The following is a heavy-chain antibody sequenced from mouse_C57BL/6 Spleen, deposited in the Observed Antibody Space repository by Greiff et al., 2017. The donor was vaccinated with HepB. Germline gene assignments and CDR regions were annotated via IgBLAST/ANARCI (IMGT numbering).Heavy chain of an antibody. V-gene: IGHV3-6*01. CDR2: ISYDGSN. CDR3: ARGMPLFDY. CDR1: GYSITSGYY. Sequence: DVKLQESGPGLVKPSQSLSLTCSVTGYSITSGYYWNWIRQFPGNKLEWMGYISYDGSNNYNPSLKNRISITRDTSKNQFFLKLNSVTTEDTATYYCARGMPLFDYWGQGTTLTVSS. J-gene: IGHJ2*01.